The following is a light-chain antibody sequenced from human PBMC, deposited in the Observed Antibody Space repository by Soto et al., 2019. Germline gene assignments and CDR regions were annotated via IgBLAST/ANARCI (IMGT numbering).Light chain of an antibody. V-gene: IGKV3-15*01. CDR2: GVS. CDR3: QQYNIWPRT. J-gene: IGKJ1*01. CDR1: QSVSSN. Sequence: EIVMTQSPATLSVSPGERATLSCRASQSVSSNLAWYQQKPGQAPRLLIYGVSTRATGIPARFSGSGSGTEFSLTISSLQSEDFAVYYCQQYNIWPRTFGQGTKVDIK.